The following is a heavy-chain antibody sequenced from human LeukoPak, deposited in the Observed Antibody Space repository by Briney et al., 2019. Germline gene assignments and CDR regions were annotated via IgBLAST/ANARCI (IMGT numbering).Heavy chain of an antibody. CDR3: LRSHGAY. V-gene: IGHV4-39*01. D-gene: IGHD3-10*01. J-gene: IGHJ4*02. CDR1: GGSISSSGYL. Sequence: SETLSPTCTVFGGSISSSGYLWGWIRQPPGKGLELIGNIRSSGSTFYNPSLKSRVTISVDTSKNQFSLNLSSVTAADTAVYYCLRSHGAYWGQGTLVTVSS. CDR2: IRSSGST.